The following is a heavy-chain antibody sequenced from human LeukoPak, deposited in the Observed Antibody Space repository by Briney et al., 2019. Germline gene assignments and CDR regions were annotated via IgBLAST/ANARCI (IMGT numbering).Heavy chain of an antibody. Sequence: SETLSLTCTVSGGSISSYYWSWIRQPPGKGLECIGYIYYSGTTKYNPSLKSRVTISVDTSKNQFSLRLSSVTAADTAVYYCARVMGSSPLLNFDYWGQGTLVTVSS. D-gene: IGHD6-6*01. CDR1: GGSISSYY. V-gene: IGHV4-59*01. CDR2: IYYSGTT. CDR3: ARVMGSSPLLNFDY. J-gene: IGHJ4*02.